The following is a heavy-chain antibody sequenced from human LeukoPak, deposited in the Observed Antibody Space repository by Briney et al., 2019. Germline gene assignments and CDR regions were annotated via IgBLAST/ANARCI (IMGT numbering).Heavy chain of an antibody. D-gene: IGHD3-10*01. Sequence: PSETLSLTCAVSGVSISRGGYSWSWIRQPPGKGLEWIGYIYHSGSTNYNPSLKSRLTISVDTSNNQFSLRLSSVTAADTAVYYCARHGVVYYYGSGSYYFDYWGQGTLVTVSS. CDR2: IYHSGST. CDR1: GVSISRGGYS. V-gene: IGHV4-30-4*07. J-gene: IGHJ4*02. CDR3: ARHGVVYYYGSGSYYFDY.